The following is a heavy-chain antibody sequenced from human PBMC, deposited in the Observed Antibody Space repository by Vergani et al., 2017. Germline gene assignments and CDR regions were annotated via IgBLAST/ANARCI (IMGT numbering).Heavy chain of an antibody. J-gene: IGHJ4*02. CDR3: AISRINYGAGSPDY. V-gene: IGHV4-59*02. Sequence: QVKLQESGPGLVKPSETLSLTCTVSGASVNSYYWSWIRQPPGKGLEWMVYVSFRGDTLYDPSVKGRMTISLNTSSNQFSPYLTSVTAADTAVYYCAISRINYGAGSPDYRGQGTLVTVSS. CDR2: VSFRGDT. D-gene: IGHD3-10*01. CDR1: GASVNSYY.